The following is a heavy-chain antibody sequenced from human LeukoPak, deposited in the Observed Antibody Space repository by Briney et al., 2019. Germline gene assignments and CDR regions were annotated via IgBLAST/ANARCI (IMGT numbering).Heavy chain of an antibody. J-gene: IGHJ4*02. D-gene: IGHD2-2*01. Sequence: GGSLRLSCAASGFTFSSYAMTWVRQAPDKGLEWVSAISGSDGSTYYADSVKGRFTISRDDSQNTLCLQMNSLSAEDTAVYYCAKVETSGGANCYALDYWGQGTLVTVSS. CDR3: AKVETSGGANCYALDY. V-gene: IGHV3-23*01. CDR2: ISGSDGST. CDR1: GFTFSSYA.